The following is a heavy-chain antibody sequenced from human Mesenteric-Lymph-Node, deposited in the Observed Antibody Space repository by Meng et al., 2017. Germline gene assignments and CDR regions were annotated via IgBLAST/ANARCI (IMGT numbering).Heavy chain of an antibody. CDR2: INHNGST. V-gene: IGHV4-34*01. J-gene: IGHJ4*02. CDR3: ARGFLSFVRVFDY. D-gene: IGHD2/OR15-2a*01. CDR1: GGSFSGYY. Sequence: VPLRQLGAVLFNPSETLALPCEGLGGSFSGYYWSWIRQPPGKGLEWIGEINHNGSTNYNTSVKSRITISVDTSKNQFSLKLSSVTAADTAVYYCARGFLSFVRVFDYWGQGTLVTVSS.